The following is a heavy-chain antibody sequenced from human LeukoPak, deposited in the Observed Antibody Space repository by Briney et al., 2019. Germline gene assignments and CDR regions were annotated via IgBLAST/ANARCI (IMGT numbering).Heavy chain of an antibody. V-gene: IGHV4-39*07. CDR1: GDSTTRSGYY. Sequence: SETLSLTCIVSGDSTTRSGYYWGWIRQPPGKGLEWIGEINHSGSTNYNPSLKSRVTISVDTSKNQFSLKLSSVTAADTAVYYCARFIVVEGNNWFDPWGQGTLVTVSS. J-gene: IGHJ5*02. CDR3: ARFIVVEGNNWFDP. CDR2: INHSGST. D-gene: IGHD2-2*01.